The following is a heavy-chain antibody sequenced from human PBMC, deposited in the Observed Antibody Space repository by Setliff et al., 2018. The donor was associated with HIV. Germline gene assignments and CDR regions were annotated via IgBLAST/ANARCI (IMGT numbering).Heavy chain of an antibody. CDR1: GYSISRGYF. CDR2: FHYSGST. Sequence: PSETLSLTCAVSGYSISRGYFWVWVRQPPGKGLEWIGSFHYSGSTSYNPSLKSRVAISVDTSKSQFSLKMTSVTAADTAVYYCARGLSVYSYANVYYYHGMDVWGQGTTVTVSS. CDR3: ARGLSVYSYANVYYYHGMDV. V-gene: IGHV4-38-2*01. D-gene: IGHD5-18*01. J-gene: IGHJ6*02.